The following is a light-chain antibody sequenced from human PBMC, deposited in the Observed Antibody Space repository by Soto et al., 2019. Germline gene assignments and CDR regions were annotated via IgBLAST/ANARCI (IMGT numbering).Light chain of an antibody. J-gene: IGKJ2*01. V-gene: IGKV3-20*01. CDR1: QSVSSAY. CDR2: GAS. Sequence: EIVLTQSPGTLSLSPGERATLSCRASQSVSSAYLAWYQQIPGQAPRLLIYGASNRATGIPDRFSGSGSGTDFALAISVLEPEDVAVYYCQQAGSSFYTFGQGTKLQIK. CDR3: QQAGSSFYT.